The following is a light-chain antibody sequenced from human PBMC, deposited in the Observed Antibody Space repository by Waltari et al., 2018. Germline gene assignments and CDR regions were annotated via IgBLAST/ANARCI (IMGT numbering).Light chain of an antibody. CDR2: EVS. Sequence: QSALTQPASVSGSPGQSITISCTGTSSDVGNYNLVSWYQQHPAKSPKLMIYEVSQRPSGVSNRFSGSKSGNTASLTISGLQPEDETDYYCCSYAGHSTYVFGTGTKVTVL. CDR3: CSYAGHSTYV. CDR1: SSDVGNYNL. J-gene: IGLJ1*01. V-gene: IGLV2-23*02.